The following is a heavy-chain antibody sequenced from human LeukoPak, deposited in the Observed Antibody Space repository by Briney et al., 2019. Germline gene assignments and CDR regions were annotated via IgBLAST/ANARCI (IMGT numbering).Heavy chain of an antibody. J-gene: IGHJ4*02. CDR3: AGGNYDFWSGNFDY. CDR2: IIPIFGTA. D-gene: IGHD3-3*01. Sequence: ASVKVSCMASGGTFSSYAISWVRQAPGQGLEWMGGIIPIFGTANYAQKFQGRVTITADESTSTAYMELSSLRSEDTAVYYCAGGNYDFWSGNFDYWGQGALVTVSS. V-gene: IGHV1-69*13. CDR1: GGTFSSYA.